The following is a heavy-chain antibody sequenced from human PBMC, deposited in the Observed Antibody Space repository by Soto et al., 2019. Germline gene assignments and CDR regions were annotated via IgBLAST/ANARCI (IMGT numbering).Heavy chain of an antibody. CDR2: ISSLSSPR. Sequence: PGGSLTLSCAASGFTFSGYSMNWVRQAPGKGLEWISYISSLSSPRYYAESVEGRLTISRDNAKNSLYLQMSSLRDEDTAVYFCAREDILGARSFDYWGRGALVTVSS. V-gene: IGHV3-48*02. CDR1: GFTFSGYS. CDR3: AREDILGARSFDY. D-gene: IGHD1-26*01. J-gene: IGHJ4*02.